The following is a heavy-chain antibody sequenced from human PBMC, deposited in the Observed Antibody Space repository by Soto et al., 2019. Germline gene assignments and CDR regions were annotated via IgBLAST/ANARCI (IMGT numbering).Heavy chain of an antibody. Sequence: GGSLRLSCAASGFTFSSYAMSWVHQAPGKGLEWVSAISGSGGSTYYADSVKGRFTISRDNSKNTLYLQMNSLRAEDTAVYYCAKEKSPEGGGYFDWLSSFDYWGQGTLVTVSS. CDR1: GFTFSSYA. D-gene: IGHD3-9*01. V-gene: IGHV3-23*01. CDR3: AKEKSPEGGGYFDWLSSFDY. CDR2: ISGSGGST. J-gene: IGHJ4*02.